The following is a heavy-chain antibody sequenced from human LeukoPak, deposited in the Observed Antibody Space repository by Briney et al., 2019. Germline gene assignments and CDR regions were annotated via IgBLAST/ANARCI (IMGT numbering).Heavy chain of an antibody. CDR2: ISGRGANT. Sequence: ETLSLTCAVSGGSISSSNWWSWVRQAPGKGLEWVSSISGRGANTHYADSVKGRFTISGDYSKNTLNLQMNSLRAEDTAVYYCAKSGRVFDTSGYYWFPNWGQGILVTVSS. CDR3: AKSGRVFDTSGYYWFPN. D-gene: IGHD3-22*01. V-gene: IGHV3-23*01. CDR1: GGSISSSN. J-gene: IGHJ4*02.